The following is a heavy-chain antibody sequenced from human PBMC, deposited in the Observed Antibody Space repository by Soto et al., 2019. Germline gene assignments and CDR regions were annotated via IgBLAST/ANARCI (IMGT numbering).Heavy chain of an antibody. Sequence: GGSLRLSCAASGFSFGSYSMNWVRQAPGKGLEWVSYISSSSSTIYYADSVKGRFTISRDNAKNSLYLQMNSLRAEDTAVYYCAREADYVNWFDPWGQGTLVTVSS. D-gene: IGHD4-17*01. CDR2: ISSSSSTI. CDR3: AREADYVNWFDP. J-gene: IGHJ5*02. CDR1: GFSFGSYS. V-gene: IGHV3-48*01.